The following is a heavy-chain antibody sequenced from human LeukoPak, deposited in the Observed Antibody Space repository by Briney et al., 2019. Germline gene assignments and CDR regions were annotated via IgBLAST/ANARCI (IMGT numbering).Heavy chain of an antibody. J-gene: IGHJ3*02. CDR3: ARGYYDFWSGYLDAFDI. CDR1: GFTFSSYW. Sequence: GGSLRLSFAASGFTFSSYWMSWVRQAPGKGLEWVANIKQDGSEKYYVDSVKGRFTISRDNAKNSLYLQMNSLRAEDTAVYYCARGYYDFWSGYLDAFDIWGQGTMVTVSS. D-gene: IGHD3-3*01. V-gene: IGHV3-7*01. CDR2: IKQDGSEK.